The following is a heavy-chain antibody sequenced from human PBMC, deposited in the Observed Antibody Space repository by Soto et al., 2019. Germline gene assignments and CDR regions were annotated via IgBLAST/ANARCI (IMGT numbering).Heavy chain of an antibody. CDR2: ISYDGSNK. CDR1: GFTFSSYG. V-gene: IGHV3-30*18. CDR3: AKDSIDYYGMDV. Sequence: PGGSLRLSCAASGFTFSSYGMHWVRQAPGKGLEWVAVISYDGSNKYYADSVKGRFTISRDNSKDTLYLQMNSLRAEDTAVYYCAKDSIDYYGMDVWGQGTTVTVSS. J-gene: IGHJ6*02.